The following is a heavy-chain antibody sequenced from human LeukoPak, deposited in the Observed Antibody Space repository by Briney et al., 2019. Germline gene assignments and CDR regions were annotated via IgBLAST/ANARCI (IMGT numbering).Heavy chain of an antibody. Sequence: ASVKVSCKASGYTFTGYYMHWVRQAPGQGLEWMGWINPNSGGTNYAQKFQGRVTMTRDTSISTAYMELSRLRSDDTAVYYCARDLRGSSGYYSPTGWGQGTLVTVSS. V-gene: IGHV1-2*02. CDR1: GYTFTGYY. CDR2: INPNSGGT. D-gene: IGHD3-22*01. CDR3: ARDLRGSSGYYSPTG. J-gene: IGHJ4*02.